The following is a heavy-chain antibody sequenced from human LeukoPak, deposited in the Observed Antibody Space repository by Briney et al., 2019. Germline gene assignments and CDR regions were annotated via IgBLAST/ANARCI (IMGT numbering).Heavy chain of an antibody. D-gene: IGHD2-15*01. J-gene: IGHJ5*02. CDR3: ANGGRKGGFDP. Sequence: GGSLRLSCAASGFSFSSYVMSWVRQAPGKGLEWVSVISGSGGSTYYADSVKGRFTISRDNSKNTLYLQMNSLRAEDTAVYYCANGGRKGGFDPWGQGTLVTVSS. CDR1: GFSFSSYV. V-gene: IGHV3-23*01. CDR2: ISGSGGST.